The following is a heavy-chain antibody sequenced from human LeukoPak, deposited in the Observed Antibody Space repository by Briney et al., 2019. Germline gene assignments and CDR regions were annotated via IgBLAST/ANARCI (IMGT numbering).Heavy chain of an antibody. Sequence: GESLKISCKGSGYKFTNHWIAWVRQMPGKGLECMGIIHPGDSDTTYSPSLKGQVTISADKSINTAYLQWSSLKASDTAMYYCARSWRGGAYFDYWAQGTLVTVSS. CDR2: IHPGDSDT. D-gene: IGHD3-3*01. CDR3: ARSWRGGAYFDY. V-gene: IGHV5-51*01. J-gene: IGHJ4*02. CDR1: GYKFTNHW.